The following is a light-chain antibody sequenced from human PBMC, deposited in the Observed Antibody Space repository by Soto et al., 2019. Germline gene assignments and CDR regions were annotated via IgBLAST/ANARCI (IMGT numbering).Light chain of an antibody. Sequence: EIVLTQSPGTLSLSPGDRATLSCRASQSVSRSYLGWYQQKPGQAPRLLIYDASNRATGIPARFSGSGSGTDFTLTISRLEPEDFATYYCQQSYSTPRTFGQGTKVDIK. J-gene: IGKJ1*01. CDR2: DAS. V-gene: IGKV3D-20*02. CDR3: QQSYSTPRT. CDR1: QSVSRSY.